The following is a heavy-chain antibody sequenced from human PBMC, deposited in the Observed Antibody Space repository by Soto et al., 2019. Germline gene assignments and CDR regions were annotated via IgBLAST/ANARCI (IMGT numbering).Heavy chain of an antibody. D-gene: IGHD4-17*01. Sequence: GGSLRLSCAASGFTFSSYSMNWVRQAPGKGLEWVSSISSSSSYIYYADSVKGRFTIPRGNAKNSLYLQMNSLRAEDSAVYYCASSLAGMTTVTHLDYWGQGTLVTVSS. CDR3: ASSLAGMTTVTHLDY. V-gene: IGHV3-21*01. J-gene: IGHJ4*02. CDR2: ISSSSSYI. CDR1: GFTFSSYS.